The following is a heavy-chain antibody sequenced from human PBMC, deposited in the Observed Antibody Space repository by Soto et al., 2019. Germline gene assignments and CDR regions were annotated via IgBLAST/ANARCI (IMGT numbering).Heavy chain of an antibody. Sequence: QVQLVQSGAEVKKPGSSVKVSCKASGGTFSSYAISWVRQAPGQGLEWMGGIIPIFGTANYAQKFQGRVTITEEDSTSTAYMERSSLRSEDTAVYDCAREPLGYCSGGSCFDPAPLDYWGQGTLVTVSS. J-gene: IGHJ4*02. CDR3: AREPLGYCSGGSCFDPAPLDY. CDR1: GGTFSSYA. D-gene: IGHD2-15*01. CDR2: IIPIFGTA. V-gene: IGHV1-69*12.